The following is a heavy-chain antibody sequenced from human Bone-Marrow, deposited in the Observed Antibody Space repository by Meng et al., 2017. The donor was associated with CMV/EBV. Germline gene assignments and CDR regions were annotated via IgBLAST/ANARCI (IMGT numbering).Heavy chain of an antibody. Sequence: SETLSLTCAVYGGSFSGYYWNWIRQVPGKGLEWIGEINHSGSTNYNPSLKSRVTMSVDTSKDQFSLKLRSVTAADTGVYYCARPSGWNWFAPWGQGPLVTRYS. D-gene: IGHD6-19*01. CDR1: GGSFSGYY. CDR2: INHSGST. V-gene: IGHV4-34*01. J-gene: IGHJ5*02. CDR3: ARPSGWNWFAP.